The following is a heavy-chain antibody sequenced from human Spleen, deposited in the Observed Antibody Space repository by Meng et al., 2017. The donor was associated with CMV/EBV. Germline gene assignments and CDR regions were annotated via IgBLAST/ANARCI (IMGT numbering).Heavy chain of an antibody. V-gene: IGHV4-31*03. J-gene: IGHJ4*02. D-gene: IGHD3-10*01. CDR1: GGSISSGGYY. CDR2: IYYSGST. Sequence: QVQLQESGPGLVEPSQTLSLTCTVSGGSISSGGYYWSWIRQHPGKGLEWIGYIYYSGSTYYNPSLKSRVTISVDTSKNQFSLKLSSVTAADTAVYYCARGLLWFGEAYYFDYWGQGTLVTVSS. CDR3: ARGLLWFGEAYYFDY.